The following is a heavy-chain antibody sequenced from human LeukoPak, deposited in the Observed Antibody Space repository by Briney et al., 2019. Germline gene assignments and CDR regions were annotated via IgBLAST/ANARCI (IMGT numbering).Heavy chain of an antibody. Sequence: GGSLRLSCVASGFTFNKYGIHWVRQAPGKGLEWVAVIWNDGSNEYYADSVKGRLAISRDNDKSTVNLKMNSLRAEDTAVYYCARDGSGLAVRGWFDFWGQGTLVTVSS. CDR1: GFTFNKYG. CDR2: IWNDGSNE. D-gene: IGHD3-10*01. V-gene: IGHV3-33*01. J-gene: IGHJ5*01. CDR3: ARDGSGLAVRGWFDF.